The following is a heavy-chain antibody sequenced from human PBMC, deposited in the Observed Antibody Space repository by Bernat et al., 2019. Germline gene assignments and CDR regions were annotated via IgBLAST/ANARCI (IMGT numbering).Heavy chain of an antibody. Sequence: TFSTYTMYWVRRAPGKGLEGVAIISYDGDNKYYADSLKGRFTISRDNSNNTLYLHMNSLRPEDTAVNYCARVALGWNYLDYWGQGTLVTVSS. CDR2: ISYDGDNK. CDR3: ARVALGWNYLDY. J-gene: IGHJ4*02. CDR1: TFSTYT. D-gene: IGHD1-26*01. V-gene: IGHV3-30-3*01.